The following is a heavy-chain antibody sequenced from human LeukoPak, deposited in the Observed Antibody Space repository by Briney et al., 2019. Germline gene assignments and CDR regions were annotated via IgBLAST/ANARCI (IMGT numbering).Heavy chain of an antibody. CDR1: GYTFTGYY. D-gene: IGHD3-22*01. Sequence: ASVKVSCKASGYTFTGYYMHWVRQAPGQGLGWMGWINPNSGGTNYAQKFQGWVTMTRDTSISTAYMELSRLRSDDTAVYYCARSGDDSSGYSYWGQGTLVTVSS. CDR2: INPNSGGT. V-gene: IGHV1-2*04. CDR3: ARSGDDSSGYSY. J-gene: IGHJ4*02.